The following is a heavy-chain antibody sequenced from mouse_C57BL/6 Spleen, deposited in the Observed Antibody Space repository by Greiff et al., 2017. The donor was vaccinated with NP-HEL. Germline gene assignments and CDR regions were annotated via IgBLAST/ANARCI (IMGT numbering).Heavy chain of an antibody. Sequence: EVQLQQSGPELVKPGASVKIPCKASGYTFTDYNMDWVKQSHGKSLEWIGDITPNNGATSYNQKFKGKATLTVDKSSSTAYMELRSLKYEDTAVYYCAREDYDYEGGAMDYWGQGTSVTVSS. CDR2: ITPNNGAT. CDR1: GYTFTDYN. CDR3: AREDYDYEGGAMDY. D-gene: IGHD2-4*01. V-gene: IGHV1-18*01. J-gene: IGHJ4*01.